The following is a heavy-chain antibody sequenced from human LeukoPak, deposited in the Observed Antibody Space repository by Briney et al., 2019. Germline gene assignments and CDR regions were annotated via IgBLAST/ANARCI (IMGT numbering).Heavy chain of an antibody. CDR1: GGSFSGYY. V-gene: IGHV4-34*01. J-gene: IGHJ5*02. D-gene: IGHD3-22*01. CDR2: INHSRST. CDR3: ARPYYYDSRIDP. Sequence: SETLSLTCAVYGGSFSGYYWSWIRQPPGKGLEWIGEINHSRSTNYNPSLKSRVTISVDTSKNQFSLKLSSVTAADTAVYYCARPYYYDSRIDPWGQGILVTVSS.